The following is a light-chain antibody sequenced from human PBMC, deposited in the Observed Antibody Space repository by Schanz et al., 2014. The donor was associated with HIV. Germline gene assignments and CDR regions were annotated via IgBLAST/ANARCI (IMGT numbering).Light chain of an antibody. V-gene: IGLV2-14*03. Sequence: QSVLTQPASVSGSPGQSITISCTGTSSDVGGYNYVSWYQHHPGKAPKLMIYDVSNRPSGVSNRFSGSKSGNTASLTISGLQAEDEADYYCATWDTNLSAGVFGGGTKVTVL. J-gene: IGLJ3*02. CDR2: DVS. CDR3: ATWDTNLSAGV. CDR1: SSDVGGYNY.